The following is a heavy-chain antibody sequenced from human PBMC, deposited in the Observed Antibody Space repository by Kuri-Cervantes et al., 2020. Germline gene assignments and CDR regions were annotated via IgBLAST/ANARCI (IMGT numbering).Heavy chain of an antibody. V-gene: IGHV4-30-2*01. J-gene: IGHJ6*02. CDR3: ARAPLRYFDWSKPWEDYYYYGMDV. CDR1: GGSISSGGYS. CDR2: IYHSGST. Sequence: LRLSCAVSGGSISSGGYSWSWIRQPPGKGLEWIGYIYHSGSTYYNPSLKSRVTISVDRSKNQFSLKLSSVTAADTAVYYCARAPLRYFDWSKPWEDYYYYGMDVWGRGTTVTVSS. D-gene: IGHD3-9*01.